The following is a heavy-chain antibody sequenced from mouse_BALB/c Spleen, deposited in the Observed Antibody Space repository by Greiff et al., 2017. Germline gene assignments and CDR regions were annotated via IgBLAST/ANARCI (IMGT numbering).Heavy chain of an antibody. CDR2: ISSGSSTI. J-gene: IGHJ3*01. V-gene: IGHV5-17*02. CDR3: AGYDDPY. CDR1: GFTFSSFG. Sequence: EVHLVESGGGLVQPGGSRKLSCAASGFTFSSFGMHWVRQAPEKGLEWVAYISSGSSTIYYADTVKGRFTISRDNPKNTLFLQMTSLRSEDTAMYYCAGYDDPYWGQGTLVTVSA. D-gene: IGHD2-14*01.